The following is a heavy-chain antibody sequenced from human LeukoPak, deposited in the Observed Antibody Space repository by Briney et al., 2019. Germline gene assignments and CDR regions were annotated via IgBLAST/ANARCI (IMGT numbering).Heavy chain of an antibody. CDR2: ISYDGSNK. J-gene: IGHJ4*02. CDR1: EFTFSSYA. D-gene: IGHD3-16*01. V-gene: IGHV3-30-3*01. CDR3: ARDLGPTYCILDY. Sequence: PGRSLRLSCAASEFTFSSYAFHWVRQAPGKGLEWVAFISYDGSNKFYADSVKGRFTISRDNSKNTLYLQMNSLRAEDTAVYYCARDLGPTYCILDYWGQGTPVTVSS.